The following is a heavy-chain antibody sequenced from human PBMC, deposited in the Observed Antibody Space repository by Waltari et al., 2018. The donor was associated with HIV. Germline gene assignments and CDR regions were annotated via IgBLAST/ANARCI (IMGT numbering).Heavy chain of an antibody. J-gene: IGHJ5*02. CDR1: AGSISSRSYY. CDR3: ARYYDTSGNDLFDP. D-gene: IGHD3-22*01. Sequence: QLQLQESGPGLVKPSETLSLTCTVSAGSISSRSYYCGWIRQSPGKGLEWIGSIYYSGRTYYNPSLQSRVTISVDTSKNQFSLKLSSVTAADTAVYYCARYYDTSGNDLFDPWGQGTLVTVSS. CDR2: IYYSGRT. V-gene: IGHV4-39*01.